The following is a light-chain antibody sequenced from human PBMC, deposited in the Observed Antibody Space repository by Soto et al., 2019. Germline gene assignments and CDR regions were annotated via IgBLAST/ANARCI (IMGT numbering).Light chain of an antibody. CDR3: TSYTTSSTYV. V-gene: IGLV2-14*01. J-gene: IGLJ1*01. CDR2: DVT. CDR1: SSDVGAYNY. Sequence: QSVLTQPASVSGSPGQSIAISCTGTSSDVGAYNYVFWYQQYPGKAPKLIIYDVTNRPSGVSDRFSGSKSGNTASLTISGLQAEDEADYYCTSYTTSSTYVFRTGTKVTV.